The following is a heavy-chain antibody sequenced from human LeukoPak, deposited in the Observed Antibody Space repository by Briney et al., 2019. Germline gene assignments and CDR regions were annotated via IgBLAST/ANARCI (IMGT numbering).Heavy chain of an antibody. CDR2: ISSSGSTI. Sequence: PGGSLRLSCAASGFTFSSYSMNWVRQAPGKGLEWVSYISSSGSTIYYADSVKGRFTISGDNAKNSLYLQMNSLRAEDTALYYCARERGYSGYDSSFDYWGQGTLVTVSS. CDR3: ARERGYSGYDSSFDY. V-gene: IGHV3-48*04. CDR1: GFTFSSYS. D-gene: IGHD5-12*01. J-gene: IGHJ4*02.